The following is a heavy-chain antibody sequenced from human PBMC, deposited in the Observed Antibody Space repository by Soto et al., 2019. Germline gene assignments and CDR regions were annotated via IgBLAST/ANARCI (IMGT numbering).Heavy chain of an antibody. D-gene: IGHD1-1*01. J-gene: IGHJ4*02. V-gene: IGHV3-7*04. CDR3: TRGGRDFDF. Sequence: VQVVESGGGLFQPGGSLRLSCEVSGFTFSGFWMNWVRQAPGKGLEWVANIDHGGSEKNLVDSVMGRFTISRDNAKDTLYLPMNNLRAEDTAVYYCTRGGRDFDFWGQGTLVAVSS. CDR1: GFTFSGFW. CDR2: IDHGGSEK.